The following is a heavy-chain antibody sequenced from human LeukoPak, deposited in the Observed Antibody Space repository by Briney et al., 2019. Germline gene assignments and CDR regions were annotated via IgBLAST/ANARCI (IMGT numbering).Heavy chain of an antibody. V-gene: IGHV4-4*09. Sequence: PSETLSLTCTVSGGSISSYYWSWIRQPPGKGLEWIGYINTSGSTNYNPSLKSRVTISVDTSKNQFSLKLSSVTAADTAVYYCARIVVVPAAPPGRWFDPWGQGTLVTVSS. CDR2: INTSGST. CDR1: GGSISSYY. J-gene: IGHJ5*02. D-gene: IGHD2-2*01. CDR3: ARIVVVPAAPPGRWFDP.